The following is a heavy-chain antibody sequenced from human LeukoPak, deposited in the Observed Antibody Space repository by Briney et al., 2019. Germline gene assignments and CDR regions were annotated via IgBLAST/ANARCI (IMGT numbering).Heavy chain of an antibody. CDR3: ARDGGGSYYDFDY. CDR2: INTNTGNP. D-gene: IGHD1-26*01. Sequence: ASVKVSCKASGYTFTTYAMSWVRQAPGQGLECMGWINTNTGNPTYAQGFTGRFVFSLDTSVSTAYLQISSLKAEDTAVYYCARDGGGSYYDFDYWGQGTLVTVSS. CDR1: GYTFTTYA. J-gene: IGHJ4*02. V-gene: IGHV7-4-1*02.